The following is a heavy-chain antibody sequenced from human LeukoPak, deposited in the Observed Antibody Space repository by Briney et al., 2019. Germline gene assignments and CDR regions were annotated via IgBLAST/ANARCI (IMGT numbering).Heavy chain of an antibody. CDR2: INAGNGNT. Sequence: ASVKVSCKASGYTFTSYAMHWVRQAPGQRLAWMGWINAGNGNTKYSQKFQGRVTITRDTSASTAYMELSSLRSEDTAVYYCAKTYYYGSGSLAAFDYWGQGTLVTVSS. V-gene: IGHV1-3*01. J-gene: IGHJ4*02. CDR1: GYTFTSYA. D-gene: IGHD3-10*01. CDR3: AKTYYYGSGSLAAFDY.